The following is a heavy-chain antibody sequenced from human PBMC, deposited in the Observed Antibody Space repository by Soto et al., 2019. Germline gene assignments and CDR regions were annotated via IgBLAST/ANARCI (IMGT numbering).Heavy chain of an antibody. J-gene: IGHJ6*02. D-gene: IGHD3-3*01. Sequence: ASVKVSCKASGYIFTDYYMHWVRQAPGQGLEWMGWINPNSGGTNYAQKFQGRVTMTRDTSISTAYMELSRLRSDDTAVYYCTKDGPLRFLEWLVVVGMDVWGQGTTVTVSS. V-gene: IGHV1-2*02. CDR3: TKDGPLRFLEWLVVVGMDV. CDR1: GYIFTDYY. CDR2: INPNSGGT.